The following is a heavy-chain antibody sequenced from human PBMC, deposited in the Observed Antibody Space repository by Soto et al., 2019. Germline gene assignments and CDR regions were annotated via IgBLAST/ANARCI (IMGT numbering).Heavy chain of an antibody. CDR3: AKTRGAMIYAISVYGMDV. J-gene: IGHJ6*02. Sequence: ESGGGFIHPGGSLRLSCAASGFSFSSFAMNWVRQAPGKGLEWVSIISGSADSTFYADSVKGRFTISRDNSKSTLYLQINSLRAEYTAVYYCAKTRGAMIYAISVYGMDVWGQGTTVTVSS. CDR1: GFSFSSFA. V-gene: IGHV3-23*01. D-gene: IGHD2-8*01. CDR2: ISGSADST.